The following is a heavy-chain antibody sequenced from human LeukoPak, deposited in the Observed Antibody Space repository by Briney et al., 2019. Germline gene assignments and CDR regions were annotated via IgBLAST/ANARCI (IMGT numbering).Heavy chain of an antibody. V-gene: IGHV3-48*03. CDR1: GFTFSSYE. J-gene: IGHJ4*02. Sequence: GGSLRLSCAASGFTFSSYEMNWVRQAPGKGLEWVSYISSSGSTIYYADSVKGRFTISRDNAKNSLYLQMNSLRAEDTAVYYCARVNYYDSSGYSYFDYWGQGTLVTVSS. D-gene: IGHD3-22*01. CDR3: ARVNYYDSSGYSYFDY. CDR2: ISSSGSTI.